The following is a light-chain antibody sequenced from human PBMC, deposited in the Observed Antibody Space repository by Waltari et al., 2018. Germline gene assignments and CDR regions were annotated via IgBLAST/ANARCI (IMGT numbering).Light chain of an antibody. CDR1: QSVGSN. V-gene: IGKV3-15*01. CDR3: QQYNNWPPA. J-gene: IGKJ1*01. CDR2: GAS. Sequence: ETVMTQSPATLSVFPGERVTLSCRARQSVGSNLAWYQQKPGQAPRLLVYGASTRATGIPARFSGSGSGTEFTLTISSLQSEDSALYSCQQYNNWPPAFGQGTKVEVK.